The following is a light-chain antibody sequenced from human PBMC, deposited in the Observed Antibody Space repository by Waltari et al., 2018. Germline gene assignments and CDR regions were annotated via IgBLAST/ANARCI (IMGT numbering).Light chain of an antibody. J-gene: IGLJ3*02. CDR3: SVYMGSGMWV. V-gene: IGLV8-61*01. CDR1: SGSVSSTSY. CDR2: KGT. Sequence: TVVTQEPSLSVSPGGTVTLTCALSSGSVSSTSYATWYRQTPGQAPRTLVYKGTSLSVGVPDRFSGSVLGNKAALTITGAQADDESDYFCSVYMGSGMWVFGGGTKLTVL.